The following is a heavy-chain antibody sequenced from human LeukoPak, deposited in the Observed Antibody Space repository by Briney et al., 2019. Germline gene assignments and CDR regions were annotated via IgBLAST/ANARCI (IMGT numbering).Heavy chain of an antibody. D-gene: IGHD5-18*01. V-gene: IGHV3-21*01. CDR1: GFTFSSYS. CDR3: ARGPKIRGCSYGYYYYYYMDV. J-gene: IGHJ6*03. Sequence: PGGSLRLSCAASGFTFSSYSMNWVRQAPGKGLEWVSSISSSSSYIYYADSVKGRFTISRDNAKNSLYLQMNSLRAEDTAVYYCARGPKIRGCSYGYYYYYYMDVWGKGTTVTVSS. CDR2: ISSSSSYI.